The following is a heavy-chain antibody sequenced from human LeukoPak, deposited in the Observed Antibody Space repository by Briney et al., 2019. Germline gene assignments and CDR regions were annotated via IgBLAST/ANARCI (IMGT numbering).Heavy chain of an antibody. V-gene: IGHV4-30-2*01. CDR3: ARGPTVTHFDY. D-gene: IGHD4-17*01. CDR2: IYHSGST. J-gene: IGHJ4*02. CDR1: GGSISSGGYS. Sequence: SETLSLTCAVSGGSISSGGYSWSWIRQPPGEGLEWIGYIYHSGSTYYNPSLKSRVTISVDRSKNQFSLKLSSVTAADTAVYYCARGPTVTHFDYWGQGTLVTVSS.